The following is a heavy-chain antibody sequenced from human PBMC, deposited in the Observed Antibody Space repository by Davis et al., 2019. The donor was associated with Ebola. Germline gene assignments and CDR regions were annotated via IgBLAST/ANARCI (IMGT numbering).Heavy chain of an antibody. D-gene: IGHD3-3*01. V-gene: IGHV1-69*05. CDR2: IIPIFGTA. CDR1: GGTFSSYA. CDR3: ARDWDDDFWSGYYVY. J-gene: IGHJ4*02. Sequence: SVKVSCKASGGTFSSYAISWVRQAPGQGLEWMGGIIPIFGTASYAQKFQGRVTMTRDTSTSTVYMELSSLRSEDTAVYYCARDWDDDFWSGYYVYWGQGTLVTVSS.